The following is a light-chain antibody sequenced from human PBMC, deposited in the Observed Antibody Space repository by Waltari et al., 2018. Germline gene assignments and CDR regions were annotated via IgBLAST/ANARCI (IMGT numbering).Light chain of an antibody. CDR1: SGSIASNS. V-gene: IGLV6-57*03. CDR3: QSYDSSNV. CDR2: EDN. Sequence: NFMLTQPHSVSESPGKTVTISCTRSSGSIASNSVQWYQQRPGSAPTTVIYEDNQRPSGVPDRFSGSIDSSSNPASLTISGLKTEDEADYYCQSYDSSNVCGSGTKVTVL. J-gene: IGLJ6*01.